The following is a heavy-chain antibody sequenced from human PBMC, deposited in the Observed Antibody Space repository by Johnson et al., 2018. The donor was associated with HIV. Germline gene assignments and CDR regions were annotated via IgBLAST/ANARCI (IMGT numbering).Heavy chain of an antibody. J-gene: IGHJ3*02. CDR2: ISNSASAI. CDR1: GFTFSDYY. D-gene: IGHD3-16*01. Sequence: VQLVESGGGLVKPGGSLRLSCAASGFTFSDYYMSWIRQAPGKGLEWVSYISNSASAIYYADSVKGRFTISRDNAKTSLYLQMNSLRVDDTAVYYCARDGGRGDFDIWGHGTRVSVSS. V-gene: IGHV3-11*04. CDR3: ARDGGRGDFDI.